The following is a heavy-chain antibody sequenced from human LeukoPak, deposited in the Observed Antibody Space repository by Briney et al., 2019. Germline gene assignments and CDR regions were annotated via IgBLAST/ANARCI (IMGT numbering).Heavy chain of an antibody. J-gene: IGHJ3*01. CDR2: IIPSLNRA. V-gene: IGHV1-69*04. CDR1: GGPFDNYA. Sequence: ASVKVSCKSSGGPFDNYAINWVRQAPGQGLEWMGRIIPSLNRANYAQIRVTITADKSTATAYMELSGLRYEGTAVYYCARRTGRVDDAFDVWGQGTMVTVSS. D-gene: IGHD3/OR15-3a*01. CDR3: ARRTGRVDDAFDV.